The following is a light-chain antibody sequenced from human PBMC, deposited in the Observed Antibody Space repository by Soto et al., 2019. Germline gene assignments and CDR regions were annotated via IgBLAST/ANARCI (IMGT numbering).Light chain of an antibody. J-gene: IGKJ1*01. CDR3: QQYNNWPWT. Sequence: EIVMTQSPATLSVSPGERATLSCRASQSVSSNLAWYQQKPGQAPRLLIYGASTRATAIPARFSGSGSGTECTLTISGLQSEDFAVYYCQQYNNWPWTFGQGTKVEIK. V-gene: IGKV3-15*01. CDR2: GAS. CDR1: QSVSSN.